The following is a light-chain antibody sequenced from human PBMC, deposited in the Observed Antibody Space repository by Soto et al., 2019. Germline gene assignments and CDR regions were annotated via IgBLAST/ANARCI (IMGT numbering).Light chain of an antibody. CDR3: QQRSNWPLT. CDR2: DAS. CDR1: QGVSRY. Sequence: EIALTQSPATLSLSPGERATLSCRASQGVSRYLAWYRQKPGQAPRLLIYDASNRATGVPARFSGSGSGTDFTLTISSLEPEDFAVYYCQQRSNWPLTFGGGTKVEIK. J-gene: IGKJ4*01. V-gene: IGKV3-11*01.